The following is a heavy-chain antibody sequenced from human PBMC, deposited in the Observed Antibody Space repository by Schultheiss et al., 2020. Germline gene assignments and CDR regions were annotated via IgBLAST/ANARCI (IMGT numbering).Heavy chain of an antibody. V-gene: IGHV1-8*02. J-gene: IGHJ4*02. CDR3: ARAGVGTGRRSFDY. Sequence: ASVKVSCKASGYTFTSYGISWVRQAPGQGLEWMGWMNPNSGNTGYAQKFQGRVTMTRNTSISTAYMELSSLRSEDTAVYYCARAGVGTGRRSFDYWGQGTLVTVSS. D-gene: IGHD1-1*01. CDR1: GYTFTSYG. CDR2: MNPNSGNT.